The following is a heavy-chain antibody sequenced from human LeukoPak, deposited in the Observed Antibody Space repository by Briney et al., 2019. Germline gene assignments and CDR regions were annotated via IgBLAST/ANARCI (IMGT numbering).Heavy chain of an antibody. Sequence: PGGSLRLSCAASGFTFSTYAMSWVRLAPGKGLEWVSGISGSGGNTYYADSVKGRFTISRDNSKNTLYLQMNSLRAEDTAVYYCAKDSWVVMDTPGNYWGQGTLVTVSS. CDR1: GFTFSTYA. V-gene: IGHV3-23*01. CDR3: AKDSWVVMDTPGNY. D-gene: IGHD2-8*01. J-gene: IGHJ4*02. CDR2: ISGSGGNT.